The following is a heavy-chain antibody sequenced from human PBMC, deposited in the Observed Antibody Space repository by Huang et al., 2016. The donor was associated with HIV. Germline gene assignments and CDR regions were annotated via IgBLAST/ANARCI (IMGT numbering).Heavy chain of an antibody. Sequence: QVQLVQSGAEVKTPGSSVKVSCKASGGTFSKYAIRWVRQAPGQGLEWMGGIIPMFGTPNYARKFQGRVTITAEESTSTTYVEVSSLRSEDTALYYCARGQLGSYGDYDVLYWGQGTLVTVSS. CDR3: ARGQLGSYGDYDVLY. V-gene: IGHV1-69*13. CDR2: IIPMFGTP. J-gene: IGHJ4*02. CDR1: GGTFSKYA. D-gene: IGHD4-17*01.